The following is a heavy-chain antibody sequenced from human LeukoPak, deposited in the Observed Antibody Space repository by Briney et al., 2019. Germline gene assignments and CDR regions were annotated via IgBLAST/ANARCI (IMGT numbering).Heavy chain of an antibody. Sequence: GGTLRLSCSASGFTFTTYGMNWVRQAPGKGLEWVSGICGSGTRTYYADSVKGRFTISRDNSKNTLYLQMNSLRDEDTAVYYCAKDSHWILFDDWGQGTLVTVSS. CDR1: GFTFTTYG. V-gene: IGHV3-23*01. J-gene: IGHJ4*02. D-gene: IGHD2-2*03. CDR2: ICGSGTRT. CDR3: AKDSHWILFDD.